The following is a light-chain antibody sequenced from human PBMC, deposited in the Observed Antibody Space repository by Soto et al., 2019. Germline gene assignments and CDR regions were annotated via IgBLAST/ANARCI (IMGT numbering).Light chain of an antibody. CDR1: QSIGDL. CDR3: QQYKSYST. J-gene: IGKJ1*01. CDR2: DAS. Sequence: DIQMTQSHSTLSASVEARGTITCRASQSIGDLLAWYQQKPGEAPKLLMYDASTLQSGVPSRFSGSGSGTEFTLTINNLQPDDLATYICQQYKSYSTFGRGTKVDIK. V-gene: IGKV1-5*01.